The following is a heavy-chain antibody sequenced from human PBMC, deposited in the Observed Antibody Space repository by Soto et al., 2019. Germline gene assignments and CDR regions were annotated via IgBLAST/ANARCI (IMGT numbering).Heavy chain of an antibody. CDR3: ATVRTKYFVRGVISFDY. Sequence: ASVKVSCKVSGYTLTELSMHWVRQAPGKGLEWMGGFDPEDGETIYAQKFQGRVTMTEDTSTDTAYMELSSLRSEDTAGYYCATVRTKYFVRGVISFDYWGQGTLVTVSS. CDR1: GYTLTELS. D-gene: IGHD3-10*01. V-gene: IGHV1-24*01. J-gene: IGHJ4*02. CDR2: FDPEDGET.